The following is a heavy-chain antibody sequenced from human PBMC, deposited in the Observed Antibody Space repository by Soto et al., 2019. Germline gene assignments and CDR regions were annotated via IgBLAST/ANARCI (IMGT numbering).Heavy chain of an antibody. CDR1: GGTFSSYA. Sequence: GASVKVSCKASGGTFSSYAISWVRRAPGQGLEWMGGIIPIFGTANYAQKFQGRVTITADESTSTAYMELSSLRSEDTAVYYCARSRTSVDGGAFDIWGQGTMVTVSS. V-gene: IGHV1-69*13. CDR2: IIPIFGTA. CDR3: ARSRTSVDGGAFDI. J-gene: IGHJ3*02. D-gene: IGHD3-16*01.